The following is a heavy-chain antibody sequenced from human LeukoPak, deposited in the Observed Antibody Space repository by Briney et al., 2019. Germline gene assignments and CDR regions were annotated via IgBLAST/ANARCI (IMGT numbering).Heavy chain of an antibody. CDR3: AVGSRHIVVVTAFDY. J-gene: IGHJ4*02. Sequence: GGSLRLSCAASGFPFSSYSMYWVRQAPGKGLEWVAFIWYDGSNQHYADSVKGRFTVSRDHSRNTVYLQMNSLRAEDTAVYYCAVGSRHIVVVTAFDYWGQGTLVTVSS. D-gene: IGHD2-21*02. CDR1: GFPFSSYS. V-gene: IGHV3-30*02. CDR2: IWYDGSNQ.